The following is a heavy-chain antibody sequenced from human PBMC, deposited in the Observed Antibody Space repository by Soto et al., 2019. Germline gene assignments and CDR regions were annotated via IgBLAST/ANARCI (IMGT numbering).Heavy chain of an antibody. J-gene: IGHJ4*02. CDR1: GFTFSSYG. D-gene: IGHD2-8*01. Sequence: GGSLRLSCAASGFTFSSYGMHWVRQAPGKGLEWVAVIWYDGSNKYYADSVKGRFTISRDNSKNTLYLQMNSLRAEDTAVYYCAREDIEDCTNGVCHKPDYWGQGTLVTVSS. V-gene: IGHV3-33*01. CDR3: AREDIEDCTNGVCHKPDY. CDR2: IWYDGSNK.